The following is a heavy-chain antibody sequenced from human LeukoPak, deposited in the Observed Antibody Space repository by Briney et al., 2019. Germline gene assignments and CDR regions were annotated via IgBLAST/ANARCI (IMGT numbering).Heavy chain of an antibody. J-gene: IGHJ2*01. V-gene: IGHV4-59*08. CDR1: GFTVSSNY. Sequence: GSLRLSCAASGFTVSSNYMSWVRQAPGKGLEWIGYIYYSGSTSQNPSLKSRVTISVDTSKNQFSLKLSSVTAADTAVYYCARQVAAGYFDLWGRGTLVTVSS. CDR3: ARQVAAGYFDL. D-gene: IGHD5-12*01. CDR2: IYYSGST.